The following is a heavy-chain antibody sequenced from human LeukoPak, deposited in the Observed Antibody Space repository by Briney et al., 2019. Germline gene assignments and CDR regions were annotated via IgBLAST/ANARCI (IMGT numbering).Heavy chain of an antibody. J-gene: IGHJ4*02. CDR3: ARLDYYGSGSPNHFDY. CDR2: ISSSSSYI. D-gene: IGHD3-10*01. V-gene: IGHV3-21*01. Sequence: GGSLRLSCAASGFTFSSYSMNWVRQAPGKGLEWVSSISSSSSYIYYADSVKGRFTISRDNAKNSLYLQMNSLRAEDTAVYYCARLDYYGSGSPNHFDYWGQGTLVTVSS. CDR1: GFTFSSYS.